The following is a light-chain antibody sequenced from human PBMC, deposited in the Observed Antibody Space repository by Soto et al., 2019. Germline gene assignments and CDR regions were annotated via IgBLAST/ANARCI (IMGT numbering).Light chain of an antibody. J-gene: IGLJ1*01. CDR3: CSYAGNSEV. CDR1: SGDVGSYNL. Sequence: QSALTQPASVSGSPGQSITIPCTGTSGDVGSYNLVSWYQQHPGKAPKLLIYEVTERPSGVSNRFSGSKSGSTASLTISGLQPGDEADYYCCSYAGNSEVFGTGTKLTVL. CDR2: EVT. V-gene: IGLV2-23*02.